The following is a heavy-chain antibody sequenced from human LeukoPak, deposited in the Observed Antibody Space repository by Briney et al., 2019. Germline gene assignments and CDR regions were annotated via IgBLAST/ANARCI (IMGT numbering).Heavy chain of an antibody. CDR1: GFTFDDYA. D-gene: IGHD3-10*01. J-gene: IGHJ4*02. Sequence: GGSLRLSCAASGFTFDDYAMHWVRQAPGKGLEWVSGISWNSGSIGYADSVKGRFTISRDNAKNSLYLQMNSLRAEDMALYYCAKASYGEPPTDWGQGTLVTVSS. CDR2: ISWNSGSI. V-gene: IGHV3-9*03. CDR3: AKASYGEPPTD.